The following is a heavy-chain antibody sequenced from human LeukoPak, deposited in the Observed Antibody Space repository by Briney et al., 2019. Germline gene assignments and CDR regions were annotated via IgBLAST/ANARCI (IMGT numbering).Heavy chain of an antibody. Sequence: GGSLRLSCAASGFTFSNYWMHWVRQVPGKGLVWVSRINDLVTSTNYADSVRGRFTISRDDAKNTLYLQMNSLRAEDTAVYYCARGGGAYYFDYWGRGTLVTVSS. V-gene: IGHV3-74*01. CDR2: INDLVTST. J-gene: IGHJ4*02. D-gene: IGHD3-10*01. CDR1: GFTFSNYW. CDR3: ARGGGAYYFDY.